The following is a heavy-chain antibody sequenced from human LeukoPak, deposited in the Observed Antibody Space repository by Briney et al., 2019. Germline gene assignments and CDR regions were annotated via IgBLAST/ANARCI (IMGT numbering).Heavy chain of an antibody. V-gene: IGHV4-59*11. J-gene: IGHJ4*02. D-gene: IGHD3-22*01. CDR2: ILYSGSP. Sequence: PSQTLSLTCTVSGGSTSNHYWSWLRQPPGKGLEWIGYILYSGSPDYNPSLKSRVTISVDTSKNQFSLKLSSVTAADTAVYYCARVRALSFYDSSGDFYYFDYWGQGTLVSVST. CDR1: GGSTSNHY. CDR3: ARVRALSFYDSSGDFYYFDY.